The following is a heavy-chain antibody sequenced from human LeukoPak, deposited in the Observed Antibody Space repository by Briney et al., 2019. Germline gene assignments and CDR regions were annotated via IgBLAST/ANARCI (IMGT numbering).Heavy chain of an antibody. CDR2: VWYDGSNK. Sequence: GGSLRLSRAASGFTFSSSSMHWVRQAPGKGLEWVAIVWYDGSNKNYVDSVKGRFTISRDNPKNTLYLQMNSLRAEDTAVYYCARGKNFRADAFDIWGQGTMITVSS. V-gene: IGHV3-33*01. CDR1: GFTFSSSS. CDR3: ARGKNFRADAFDI. J-gene: IGHJ3*02. D-gene: IGHD2/OR15-2a*01.